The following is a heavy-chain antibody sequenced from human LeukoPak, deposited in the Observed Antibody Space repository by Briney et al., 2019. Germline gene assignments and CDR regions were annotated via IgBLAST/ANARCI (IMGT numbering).Heavy chain of an antibody. CDR1: GGSISSSSYY. CDR2: IYYSGST. J-gene: IGHJ4*02. Sequence: PSETLSLTCTVSGGSISSSSYYWGWIRQPPGKGLEWIGSIYYSGSTYYNPSLKSRVTISVDTSKIQFSLKLSSVTAADTAVYYCARSNPLLPYYSSGRRVYYFDYWGQGTLVTVSS. V-gene: IGHV4-39*07. CDR3: ARSNPLLPYYSSGRRVYYFDY. D-gene: IGHD6-19*01.